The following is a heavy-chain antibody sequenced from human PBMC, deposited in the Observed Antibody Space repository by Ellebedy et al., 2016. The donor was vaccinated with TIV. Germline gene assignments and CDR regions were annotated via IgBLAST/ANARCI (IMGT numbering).Heavy chain of an antibody. J-gene: IGHJ3*02. CDR1: GYSISSGYY. CDR3: ARGPVLYNFDAFDI. CDR2: IYYTGTT. Sequence: SETLSLTCTVSGYSISSGYYWGWIRQPPGTGLEWIASIYYTGTTYYTPSLKSRVTISVDTSKNQFSLKLTSVTAPDTAVYYCARGPVLYNFDAFDIWGQGTVVTVSS. V-gene: IGHV4-38-2*02. D-gene: IGHD1-1*01.